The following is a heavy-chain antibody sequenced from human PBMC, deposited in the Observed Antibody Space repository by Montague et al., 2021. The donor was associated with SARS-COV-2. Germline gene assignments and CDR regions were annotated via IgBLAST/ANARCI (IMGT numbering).Heavy chain of an antibody. CDR3: ARGGYYGSGSLLDS. Sequence: SLRLSCAASGFAFSSYLMNWVRQAPGKGLEWVSSISTLDSYIYYADSVQGRFTISRDDAKNSLFLQLNSLRVEVTAVYYCARGGYYGSGSLLDSWVQGTLVTVSS. CDR1: GFAFSSYL. CDR2: ISTLDSYI. D-gene: IGHD3-10*01. V-gene: IGHV3-21*06. J-gene: IGHJ4*02.